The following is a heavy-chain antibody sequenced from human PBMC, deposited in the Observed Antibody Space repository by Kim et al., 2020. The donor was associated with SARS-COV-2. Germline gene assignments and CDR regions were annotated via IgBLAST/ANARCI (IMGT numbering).Heavy chain of an antibody. D-gene: IGHD3-10*01. Sequence: SETLSLTCAVSGVSIPSSGSYWDWIRQPPGKGLEFIGSIHYSGKTYYNPSLKSRVTISVDTSKNQFSLTLASVTAADTAVYYCVKNMDGSVWLPDWGQG. CDR1: GVSIPSSGSY. CDR2: IHYSGKT. V-gene: IGHV4-39*01. CDR3: VKNMDGSVWLPD. J-gene: IGHJ4*02.